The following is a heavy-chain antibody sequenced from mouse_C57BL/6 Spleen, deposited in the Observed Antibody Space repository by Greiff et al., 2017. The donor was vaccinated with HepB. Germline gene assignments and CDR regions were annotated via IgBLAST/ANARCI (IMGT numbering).Heavy chain of an antibody. Sequence: EVKLMESGGGLVKPGGSLKLSCAASGFTFGSYAMSWVRQTPEKRLEWVATISDGGSYTYYPDNVKGRFTISRDNAKNNLYLQMSHLKSEDTAMYYCARAALLRYLFDYWGQGTTLTVSS. CDR2: ISDGGSYT. CDR3: ARAALLRYLFDY. J-gene: IGHJ2*01. V-gene: IGHV5-4*03. D-gene: IGHD1-1*01. CDR1: GFTFGSYA.